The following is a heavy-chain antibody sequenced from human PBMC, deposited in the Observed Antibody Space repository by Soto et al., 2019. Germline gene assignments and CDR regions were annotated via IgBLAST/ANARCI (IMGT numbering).Heavy chain of an antibody. D-gene: IGHD4-17*01. CDR2: IYYSGST. Sequence: QVQLQESGPGLVKPSQTLSLTCTVSGGSISSGGYYWSWIRQHPGKGLEWIGYIYYSGSTYYNPSLKSRVTTSVDTSKNQFSLKLSSVTAADTAVYYWESNDYGGYYFDYGGKGTLVTVSS. V-gene: IGHV4-31*03. CDR3: ESNDYGGYYFDY. CDR1: GGSISSGGYY. J-gene: IGHJ4*02.